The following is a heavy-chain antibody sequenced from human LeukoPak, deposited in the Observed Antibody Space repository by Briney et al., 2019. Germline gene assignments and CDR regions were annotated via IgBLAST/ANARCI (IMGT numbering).Heavy chain of an antibody. CDR3: ATIRSPLHY. V-gene: IGHV3-7*01. Sequence: GGSLRLSCAASGFTLSGYWMSWVRQAPGKGLEWVANIKKDGSERYYVDFVKGRFTISRDNAKNSVYQQMNSLRVEDTAMYYCATIRSPLHYWGQGTLVTVSS. CDR1: GFTLSGYW. D-gene: IGHD2-15*01. CDR2: IKKDGSER. J-gene: IGHJ4*02.